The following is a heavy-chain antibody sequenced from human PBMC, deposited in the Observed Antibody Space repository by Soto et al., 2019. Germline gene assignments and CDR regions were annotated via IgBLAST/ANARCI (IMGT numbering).Heavy chain of an antibody. CDR2: ISAYNGNT. CDR3: ARLYYGDDYYFDF. V-gene: IGHV1-18*01. Sequence: QVQLVQSGAEVKKPGASVKVSCKASGYTFTSYGISWVRQAPGQGLEWMGWISAYNGNTNYAQKLQGRVTMTTGTSPSTGYMELRRLRSDDTAVYYCARLYYGDDYYFDFWGQGTLGNVCS. D-gene: IGHD4-17*01. J-gene: IGHJ4*02. CDR1: GYTFTSYG.